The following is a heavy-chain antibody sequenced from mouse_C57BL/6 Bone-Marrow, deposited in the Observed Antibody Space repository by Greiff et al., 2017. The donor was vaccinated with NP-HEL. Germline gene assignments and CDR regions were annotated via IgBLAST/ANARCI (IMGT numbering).Heavy chain of an antibody. J-gene: IGHJ4*01. CDR2: ISSGGSYT. D-gene: IGHD2-4*01. CDR1: GFTFSSYG. CDR3: ARYDYDVRGAMDY. V-gene: IGHV5-6*01. Sequence: EVQRVESGGDLVKPGGSLKLSCAASGFTFSSYGMSWVRQTPDKRLEWVATISSGGSYTNYPDSVKGRFTISRDNAKNTLDLQISSLKSNDTAMYYCARYDYDVRGAMDYWGQGTSVTVSS.